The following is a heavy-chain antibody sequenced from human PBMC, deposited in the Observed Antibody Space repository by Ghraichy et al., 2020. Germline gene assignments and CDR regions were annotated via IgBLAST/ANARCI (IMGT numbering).Heavy chain of an antibody. J-gene: IGHJ4*02. Sequence: GESLNISCAASGFTFSDYYMSWIRQAPGKGLEWVSYISSSGSTIYYADSVKGRFTISRDNAKNSLYLQMNSLRAEDTAVYYCAREGLGYCSGGSCSTFDYWGQGTLVTVSS. D-gene: IGHD2-15*01. CDR1: GFTFSDYY. CDR3: AREGLGYCSGGSCSTFDY. CDR2: ISSSGSTI. V-gene: IGHV3-11*01.